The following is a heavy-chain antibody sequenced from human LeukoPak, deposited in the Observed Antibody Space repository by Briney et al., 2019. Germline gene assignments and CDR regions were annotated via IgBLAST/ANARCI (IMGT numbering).Heavy chain of an antibody. CDR2: ISAHDGTR. D-gene: IGHD6-19*01. J-gene: IGHJ4*02. CDR1: EYTFTSYD. Sequence: ASVKVSCKASEYTFTSYDINWVRQAPGQGLEWMGWISAHDGTRNYALKHEDRVTMTTDTSTSTAYMELRGLRSDDTAVYYCARRSTLYSSGRFYFDYWGQGTLVTVSS. CDR3: ARRSTLYSSGRFYFDY. V-gene: IGHV1-18*01.